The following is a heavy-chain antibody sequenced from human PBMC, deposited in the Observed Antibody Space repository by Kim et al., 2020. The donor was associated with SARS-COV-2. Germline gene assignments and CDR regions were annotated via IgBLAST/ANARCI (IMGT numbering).Heavy chain of an antibody. D-gene: IGHD3-22*01. J-gene: IGHJ2*01. Sequence: ASVKVSCKASSYTFTSYGISWVRQAPGQGLEWMGWISAYNGNTNYAQKLQGRVTMTTDTSTSTAYMDLRSLRSDDTAVYYCARGKYYYDSSGYQLYWYFDLWGRGTLVTVSS. CDR2: ISAYNGNT. CDR1: SYTFTSYG. V-gene: IGHV1-18*01. CDR3: ARGKYYYDSSGYQLYWYFDL.